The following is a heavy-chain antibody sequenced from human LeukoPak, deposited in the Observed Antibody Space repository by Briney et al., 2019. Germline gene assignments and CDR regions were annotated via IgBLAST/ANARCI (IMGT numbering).Heavy chain of an antibody. CDR3: ARARGITIFGVVTPPAFDY. Sequence: ASVKVSCXASGGTFSSYTISWVRQAPGQGLEWMGRIIPILGIANYAQKFQGRVTITADKSTSTAYMELSSLRSEDTAVYYCARARGITIFGVVTPPAFDYWGQGTLVTVSS. J-gene: IGHJ4*02. D-gene: IGHD3-3*01. V-gene: IGHV1-69*02. CDR2: IIPILGIA. CDR1: GGTFSSYT.